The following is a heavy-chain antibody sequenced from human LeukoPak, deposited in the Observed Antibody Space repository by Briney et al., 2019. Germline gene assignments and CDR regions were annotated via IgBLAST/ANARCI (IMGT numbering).Heavy chain of an antibody. J-gene: IGHJ4*02. CDR1: GYSFTTYW. D-gene: IGHD6-13*01. V-gene: IGHV5-51*01. Sequence: GESLKISCKGSGYSFTTYWIGWVGQMPGKVLEWMGIIFPGDSDTTYSPSFQGQVTISADKSISTAYLQWSSLKASDTAMYYCARRGSSRAFDYWGQGTLVTVSS. CDR3: ARRGSSRAFDY. CDR2: IFPGDSDT.